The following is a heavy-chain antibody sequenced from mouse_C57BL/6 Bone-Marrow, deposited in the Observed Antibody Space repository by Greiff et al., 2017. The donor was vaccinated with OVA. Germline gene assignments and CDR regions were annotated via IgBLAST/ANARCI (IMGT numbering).Heavy chain of an antibody. CDR1: GYTFTDYY. Sequence: QVQLKESGAELVRPGASVKLSCKASGYTFTDYYINWVKQRPGQGLEWIARIYPGSGNPYYNEKFKGKATLTAEKSSSTAYMQLSSLTSEDSAVYFCARAPFLYGSSYYFDYWGQGTTLTVSS. V-gene: IGHV1-76*01. D-gene: IGHD1-1*01. CDR2: IYPGSGNP. J-gene: IGHJ2*01. CDR3: ARAPFLYGSSYYFDY.